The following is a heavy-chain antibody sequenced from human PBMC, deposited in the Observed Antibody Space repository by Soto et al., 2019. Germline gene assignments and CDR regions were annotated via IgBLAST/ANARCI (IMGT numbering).Heavy chain of an antibody. CDR3: ARDRIAAAAHPEPLDY. V-gene: IGHV3-7*01. Sequence: EVQLVESGGGLVQPGGSLRLSCAASGFTFSSYWMSWVRLAPGKGLEWVANIKQDGSEKYYVDSVKGRFTISRDNAKNSLYLQMNSLRAEDTAVYYCARDRIAAAAHPEPLDYWGQGTLVTVSS. J-gene: IGHJ4*02. CDR1: GFTFSSYW. CDR2: IKQDGSEK. D-gene: IGHD6-13*01.